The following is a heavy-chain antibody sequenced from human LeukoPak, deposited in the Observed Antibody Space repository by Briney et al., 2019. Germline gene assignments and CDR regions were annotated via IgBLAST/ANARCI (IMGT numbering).Heavy chain of an antibody. J-gene: IGHJ3*02. V-gene: IGHV5-51*01. D-gene: IGHD3-22*01. CDR2: IYPGDCDT. CDR3: ARWVHYYDSSGYVAFDI. Sequence: PGESLKISCKGSGYSFTSYWIGWVRQMPGKGLEWMGIIYPGDCDTRYSPSFQGQVTISADKSISTAYLQWSSLKASDTAMYYCARWVHYYDSSGYVAFDIWGQGTMVTVSS. CDR1: GYSFTSYW.